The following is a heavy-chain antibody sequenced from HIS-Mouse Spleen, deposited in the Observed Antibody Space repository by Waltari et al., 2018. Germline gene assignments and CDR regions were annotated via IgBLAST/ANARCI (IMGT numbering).Heavy chain of an antibody. CDR3: AKDRGSPLYFDY. Sequence: QVQLVESGGGVVQPGRSLRLSCAASGFTFSSYGMHWVRQAPGKGVEWVAVISYDGSNKYYADSVKGRFTISRDNSKNTLYLQMNSLRAEDTAVYYCAKDRGSPLYFDYWGQGTLDTVSS. J-gene: IGHJ4*02. V-gene: IGHV3-30*18. CDR1: GFTFSSYG. CDR2: ISYDGSNK. D-gene: IGHD1-26*01.